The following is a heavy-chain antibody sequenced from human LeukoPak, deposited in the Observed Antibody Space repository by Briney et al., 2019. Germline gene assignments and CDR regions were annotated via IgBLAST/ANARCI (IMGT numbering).Heavy chain of an antibody. CDR3: ARGMGGWSINIFDY. J-gene: IGHJ4*02. V-gene: IGHV3-33*01. CDR1: GFTLSSYA. D-gene: IGHD6-19*01. Sequence: GGSLRLSCAASGFTLSSYAMHWVRRAPGKGLEWVAVTWSDGSNKNYADSARGRFTISRDNFKNTVYLQMNSLRAEDTALYYCARGMGGWSINIFDYWGQGTPVTVSS. CDR2: TWSDGSNK.